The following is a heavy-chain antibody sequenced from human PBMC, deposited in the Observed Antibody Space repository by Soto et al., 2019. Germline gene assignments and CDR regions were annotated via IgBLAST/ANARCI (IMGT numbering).Heavy chain of an antibody. D-gene: IGHD3-10*01. J-gene: IGHJ4*02. Sequence: SETLSLTCTVSGGSISSYYWSWIRQPPGKELEWIGYIYYSGSTNYNPSLKSRVTISVDTSKNQFSLKLSSVTAADTAVYYCARVNYGSGSYYPGCFDYWGQGTLVTVSS. CDR2: IYYSGST. CDR1: GGSISSYY. CDR3: ARVNYGSGSYYPGCFDY. V-gene: IGHV4-59*01.